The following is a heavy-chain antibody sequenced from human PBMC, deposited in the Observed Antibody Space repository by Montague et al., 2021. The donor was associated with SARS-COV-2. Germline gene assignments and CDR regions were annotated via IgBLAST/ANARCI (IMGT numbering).Heavy chain of an antibody. V-gene: IGHV4-4*07. CDR1: GGSISTHF. J-gene: IGHJ4*02. CDR2: IYASGST. CDR3: SRDTVGDFWIGNYFDY. Sequence: SETLSLTCTVSGGSISTHFWNWIRQPAGKGLEWIGRIYASGSTHYNPSLRSRLTMSVYTSKNQFSLRLTSVTAAATAVYYCSRDTVGDFWIGNYFDYWGQGTLVTVSS. D-gene: IGHD3-3*01.